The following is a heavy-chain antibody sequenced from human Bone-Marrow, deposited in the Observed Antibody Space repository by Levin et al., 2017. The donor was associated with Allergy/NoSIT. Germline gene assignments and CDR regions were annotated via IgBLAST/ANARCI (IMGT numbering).Heavy chain of an antibody. D-gene: IGHD1-14*01. Sequence: PGGSLRLSCTASGFTFGEYAVSWFRQAPGKGLEWVGFIKSKAYGGTTEYAASVKDRFTISRDDSKSIAYLQMSSLKTEDTAVYYCTRVWNHATNSRDYWGQGTLVTVSS. CDR1: GFTFGEYA. CDR2: IKSKAYGGTT. V-gene: IGHV3-49*03. J-gene: IGHJ4*02. CDR3: TRVWNHATNSRDY.